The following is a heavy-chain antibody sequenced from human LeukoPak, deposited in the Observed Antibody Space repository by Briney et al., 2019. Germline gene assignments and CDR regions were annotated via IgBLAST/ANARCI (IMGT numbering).Heavy chain of an antibody. J-gene: IGHJ5*02. CDR2: ISSGSSFI. CDR3: ARDLFGTRSWFDP. CDR1: GFIFSSYS. Sequence: PGGSLRLSCDASGFIFSSYSMNWVRQAPGKGLEWVSSISSGSSFIHYADSVKGRFTISRDNAKNSLYLQMNSLTDEDTAVYYCARDLFGTRSWFDPWGQGTLVTVSS. D-gene: IGHD3-3*01. V-gene: IGHV3-21*01.